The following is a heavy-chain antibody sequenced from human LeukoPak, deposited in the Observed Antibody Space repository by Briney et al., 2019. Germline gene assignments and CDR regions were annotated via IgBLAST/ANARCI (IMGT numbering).Heavy chain of an antibody. CDR1: GYTFTSYG. V-gene: IGHV1-18*01. Sequence: ASVKVSCKASGYTFTSYGISWVRQAPGQGLEWMGWISAYNGNTNYAQKLQGRVTMTTDTSTSTAYMELSSLRSEDTAVYYCARDSPPVAAAGMPDILLHYWGQGTLVTVSS. D-gene: IGHD6-13*01. CDR3: ARDSPPVAAAGMPDILLHY. J-gene: IGHJ4*02. CDR2: ISAYNGNT.